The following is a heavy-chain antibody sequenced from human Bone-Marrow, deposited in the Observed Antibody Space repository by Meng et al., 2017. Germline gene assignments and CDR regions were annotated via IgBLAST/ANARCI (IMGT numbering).Heavy chain of an antibody. CDR1: GVSFSGYY. V-gene: IGHV4-34*01. D-gene: IGHD1-7*01. Sequence: QVQLQQWGAGLLKPSETLPPPCAVYGVSFSGYYWSWSRQPPGKGLEWIGEINHSGSTNYNPSLKSRVTISVDTSKNQFSLKLSSVTAADTAVYYCARGVVRNWNYLPWGQGTLVTVSS. CDR2: INHSGST. CDR3: ARGVVRNWNYLP. J-gene: IGHJ5*02.